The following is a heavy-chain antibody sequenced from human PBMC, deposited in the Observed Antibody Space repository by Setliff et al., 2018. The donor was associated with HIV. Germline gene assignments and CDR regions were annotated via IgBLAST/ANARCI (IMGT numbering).Heavy chain of an antibody. CDR3: ARGGAREYQLLYNYFDP. D-gene: IGHD2-2*01. CDR1: GYTFTSYA. CDR2: INAGNGNT. Sequence: ASVKVSCKASGYTFTSYAIHWVRQAPGQRLEWMGWINAGNGNTKYSQKFQGRLTITADTTASTAYMVLSSLTSEDTAVYYCARGGAREYQLLYNYFDPWGQGTLVTVSS. V-gene: IGHV1-3*01. J-gene: IGHJ5*02.